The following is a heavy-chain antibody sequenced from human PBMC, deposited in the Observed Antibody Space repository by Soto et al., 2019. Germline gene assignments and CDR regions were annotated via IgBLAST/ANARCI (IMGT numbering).Heavy chain of an antibody. D-gene: IGHD3-22*01. CDR3: ARENYDVSGYFLDY. Sequence: PGGSLRLSCAASGFTFSNFEMSWVRQAPGKGLEWVSYISTTSSHKYYADSVRGRFTISRDNAKNSLYLQMNSLRAEDTAVYYCARENYDVSGYFLDYWGQGTLVTVSS. CDR2: ISTTSSHK. CDR1: GFTFSNFE. V-gene: IGHV3-48*03. J-gene: IGHJ4*02.